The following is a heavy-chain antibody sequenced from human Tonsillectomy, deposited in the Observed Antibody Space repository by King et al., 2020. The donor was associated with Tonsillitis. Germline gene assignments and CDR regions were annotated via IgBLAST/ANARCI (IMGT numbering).Heavy chain of an antibody. V-gene: IGHV3-66*01. CDR2: IYSGCGT. CDR3: ARERKVRPTKGHYFDY. CDR1: GFTVSSSY. Sequence: VQLVESGGGLVQPGGSLRLSCAASGFTVSSSYMSWVRQAPDKGLEWVSVIYSGCGTYSADSVKGRFTISRDNSTKTLFLQMNSLRAGDTSVYYCARERKVRPTKGHYFDYWGQGTLVTVPS. D-gene: IGHD1-26*01. J-gene: IGHJ4*02.